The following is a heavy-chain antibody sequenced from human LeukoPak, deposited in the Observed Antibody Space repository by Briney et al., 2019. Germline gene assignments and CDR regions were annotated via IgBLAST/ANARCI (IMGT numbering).Heavy chain of an antibody. D-gene: IGHD3-10*01. Sequence: SETLSLTCTVSGGSIISYYWSWIRQPPGKGLEWIVYISYSGTTNYNPSLKSRVTISVDTSRNQFSLKLSSVTAADTAVYYCARHGVYYASGSPSLDYWGQGTLVTVSS. V-gene: IGHV4-59*08. CDR2: ISYSGTT. CDR3: ARHGVYYASGSPSLDY. CDR1: GGSIISYY. J-gene: IGHJ4*02.